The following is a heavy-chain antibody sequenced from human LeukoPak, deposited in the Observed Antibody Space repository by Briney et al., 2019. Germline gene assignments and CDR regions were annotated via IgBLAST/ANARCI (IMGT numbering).Heavy chain of an antibody. Sequence: GGSLRLSRAASGFTFSTYSMNWVRQAPGKGLEWVSFISTSSSTIYYADSVRGRFTISRDNAKNSLYLQMNSLRDEDTAVYYCTKGETAVTSYLHFWGRGILVSVSS. CDR2: ISTSSSTI. CDR1: GFTFSTYS. V-gene: IGHV3-48*02. J-gene: IGHJ4*02. D-gene: IGHD4-17*01. CDR3: TKGETAVTSYLHF.